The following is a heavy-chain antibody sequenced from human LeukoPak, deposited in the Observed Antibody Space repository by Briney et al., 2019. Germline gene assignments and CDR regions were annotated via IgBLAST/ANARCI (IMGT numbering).Heavy chain of an antibody. V-gene: IGHV4-39*07. Sequence: SETLSLTCTVSGGSIDRGDYYWGWVRQPPGKGLECIASIHYTGSTYYDSSLKSRVTLSVDTSKNQFSLNLYSVTAADTAIYYCARHPIERSLGGVPDWFDPWGQGTLVTVSS. D-gene: IGHD3-3*01. CDR2: IHYTGST. CDR3: ARHPIERSLGGVPDWFDP. CDR1: GGSIDRGDYY. J-gene: IGHJ5*02.